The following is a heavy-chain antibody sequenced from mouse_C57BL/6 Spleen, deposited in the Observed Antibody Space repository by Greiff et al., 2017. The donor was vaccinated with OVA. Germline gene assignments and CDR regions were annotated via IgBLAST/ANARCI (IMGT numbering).Heavy chain of an antibody. CDR3: ARGHFITTVVATGYFDY. J-gene: IGHJ2*01. Sequence: QVQLQQSGAELVRPGASVKLSCKASGYTFTDYYINWVKQRPGQGLEWIARIYPGSGNTYYNEKFKGKATLTAEKSSSTAYMQLSSLTSEDSAVYFCARGHFITTVVATGYFDYWGQGTTLTVSS. V-gene: IGHV1-76*01. CDR1: GYTFTDYY. CDR2: IYPGSGNT. D-gene: IGHD1-1*01.